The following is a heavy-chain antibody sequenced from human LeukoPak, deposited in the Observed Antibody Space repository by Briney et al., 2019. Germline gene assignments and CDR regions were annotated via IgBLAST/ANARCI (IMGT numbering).Heavy chain of an antibody. D-gene: IGHD4-17*01. CDR1: GGSISSYY. CDR2: IYYSGST. Sequence: SETLSLTCTVSGGSISSYYWSWIRQPPGKGLEWIGYIYYSGSTNYNPSLKSRVTISVDTSKNQFSLKLSSVTAADTAVYYCARDSYGDYEGWFDPWGQGTLLTVSS. V-gene: IGHV4-59*01. J-gene: IGHJ5*02. CDR3: ARDSYGDYEGWFDP.